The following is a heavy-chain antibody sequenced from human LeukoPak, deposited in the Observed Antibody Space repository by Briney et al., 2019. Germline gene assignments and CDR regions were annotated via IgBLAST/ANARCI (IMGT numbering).Heavy chain of an antibody. CDR1: GFTFSSYA. CDR2: ISGRGGST. V-gene: IGHV3-23*01. Sequence: GGSLRLSCAAAGFTFSSYAMSWVRQAPGKGLGWVSAISGRGGSTYYADSVKGRFTISRDNSKNTLYLQMNSLRAEDTAVYYCAKDRGSSGWYVLDYWGQGTLVTVSS. D-gene: IGHD6-19*01. J-gene: IGHJ4*02. CDR3: AKDRGSSGWYVLDY.